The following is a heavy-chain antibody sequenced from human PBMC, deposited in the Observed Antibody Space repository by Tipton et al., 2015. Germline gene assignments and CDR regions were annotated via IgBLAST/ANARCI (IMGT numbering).Heavy chain of an antibody. J-gene: IGHJ4*01. CDR3: ARHFKFGGVIAFDL. Sequence: LRLSCTVSNGSISSYYWSWIRQSPGKGLEWLGYVHYSGTTNYTPSLKSRVTISVDTSKNQFSLSLSSVTAADTAVYYCARHFKFGGVIAFDLWGQGTLVTVSS. V-gene: IGHV4-59*01. CDR1: NGSISSYY. CDR2: VHYSGTT. D-gene: IGHD3-16*02.